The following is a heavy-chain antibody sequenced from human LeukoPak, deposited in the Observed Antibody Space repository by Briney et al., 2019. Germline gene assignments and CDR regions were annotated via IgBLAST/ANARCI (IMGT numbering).Heavy chain of an antibody. CDR3: ARTITIFGALGYFDY. J-gene: IGHJ4*02. V-gene: IGHV4-31*03. D-gene: IGHD3-3*01. CDR1: GASISSGGYS. CDR2: IYYTGST. Sequence: SQTLSLTCTVSGASISSGGYSWSWVRQHPGKGLEWIGCIYYTGSTYYNPSLERRVTISVATSKNQFSLKVSSVTAADTAVYFRARTITIFGALGYFDYWGQGTLVTVSS.